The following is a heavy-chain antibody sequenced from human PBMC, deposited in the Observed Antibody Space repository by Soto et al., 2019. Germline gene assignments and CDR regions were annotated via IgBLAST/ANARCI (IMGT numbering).Heavy chain of an antibody. V-gene: IGHV3-30-3*01. J-gene: IGHJ4*02. D-gene: IGHD7-27*01. CDR2: ISYDGTNK. CDR1: GFSFSISP. CDR3: ARDPQTSGGQHWAFNYFAS. Sequence: QVQLVESGGGVVQPGRSLRLSCAASGFSFSISPMHWVRQAPGKGPEWVALISYDGTNKFYADSVKGRLTISRDNSKRTLYLQVDSLRPEDAAVYYCARDPQTSGGQHWAFNYFASWGQGTLVTVSS.